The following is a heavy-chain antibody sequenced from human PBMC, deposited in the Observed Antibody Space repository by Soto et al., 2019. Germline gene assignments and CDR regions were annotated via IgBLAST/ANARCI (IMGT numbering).Heavy chain of an antibody. D-gene: IGHD3-10*01. CDR2: IYWNDDK. J-gene: IGHJ4*02. V-gene: IGHV2-5*01. CDR3: AHLIQYYGSGSYYNLDY. CDR1: GFSLSTSGGG. Sequence: QITLKESGPTLVNPTQTLTLTCTFSGFSLSTSGGGVGWIRQPPGKALEWLALIYWNDDKRYSPSLKSRLTITKDSSQNQVVLTMTNMDPVDTATYYCAHLIQYYGSGSYYNLDYWGQGTLVTVSS.